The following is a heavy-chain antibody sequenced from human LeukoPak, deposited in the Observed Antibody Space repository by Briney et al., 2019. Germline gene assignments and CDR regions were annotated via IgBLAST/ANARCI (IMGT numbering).Heavy chain of an antibody. D-gene: IGHD6-19*01. CDR1: GFTFSSYD. J-gene: IGHJ4*02. CDR2: IGTAGDT. Sequence: GGSLRLSCAASGFTFSSYDMPWVRQATGKGLEWVSAIGTAGDTYYPGSVKGRFTISRENAKNSLYLQMNSLRAGDTAVYYCARVRADGSGWYYFDYWGQGTLVTVSS. CDR3: ARVRADGSGWYYFDY. V-gene: IGHV3-13*01.